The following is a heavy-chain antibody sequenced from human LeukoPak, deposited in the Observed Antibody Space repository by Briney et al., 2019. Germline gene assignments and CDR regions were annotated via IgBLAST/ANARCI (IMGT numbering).Heavy chain of an antibody. Sequence: SETLSLTCTVSGYSISSGYYWGWIRQPPGKGLEWIGSIYHSGSTYYNPSLKSRVTISVDTSKNQFSLKLSSETAADTAVYYCARGSGIVVVPAATGWFDPWGQGTLVTVSS. CDR2: IYHSGST. CDR1: GYSISSGYY. V-gene: IGHV4-38-2*02. D-gene: IGHD2-2*01. CDR3: ARGSGIVVVPAATGWFDP. J-gene: IGHJ5*02.